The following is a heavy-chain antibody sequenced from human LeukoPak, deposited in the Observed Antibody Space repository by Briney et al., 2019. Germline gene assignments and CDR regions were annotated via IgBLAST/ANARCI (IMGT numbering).Heavy chain of an antibody. D-gene: IGHD3-10*01. CDR2: ISWNSGSI. CDR1: GFTLRNYA. J-gene: IGHJ4*02. CDR3: AKESYGSGSHFDY. V-gene: IGHV3-9*01. Sequence: GGSLRLSCAASGFTLRNYAMSWVRQAPGKGLEWVSGISWNSGSIGYADSVKGRFTISRDNAKNSLYLQMNSLRAEDTALYYCAKESYGSGSHFDYWGQGTLVTVSS.